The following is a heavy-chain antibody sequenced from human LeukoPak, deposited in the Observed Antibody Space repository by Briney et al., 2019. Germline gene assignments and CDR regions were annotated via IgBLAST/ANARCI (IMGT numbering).Heavy chain of an antibody. D-gene: IGHD1-26*01. J-gene: IGHJ4*02. Sequence: GGSLRLSCAASGFTFSSFAMSWVRQAPGKGLEWVSAITGSGGTTYYADSVKGRFTISRDNSKDTLYLQMNSLRAEDTAVYYCAKDRIGAVGTHRDFHYWGQGTLVTVSS. CDR1: GFTFSSFA. V-gene: IGHV3-23*01. CDR3: AKDRIGAVGTHRDFHY. CDR2: ITGSGGTT.